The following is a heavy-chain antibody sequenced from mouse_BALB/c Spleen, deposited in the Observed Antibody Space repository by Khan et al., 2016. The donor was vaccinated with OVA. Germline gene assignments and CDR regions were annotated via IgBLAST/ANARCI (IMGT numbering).Heavy chain of an antibody. Sequence: EVQLQESGPGLVKPSQSLSLTCTVTGYSITSDYAWNWIRQPPGNKLEWMGFISYSGSTSYNPSLKSRISITRDTSKNQFFLQLNSVTTEDTATYYCARRGDGYYGAMDYWGQGTSVTVSS. CDR2: ISYSGST. CDR3: ARRGDGYYGAMDY. V-gene: IGHV3-2*02. CDR1: GYSITSDYA. D-gene: IGHD2-3*01. J-gene: IGHJ4*01.